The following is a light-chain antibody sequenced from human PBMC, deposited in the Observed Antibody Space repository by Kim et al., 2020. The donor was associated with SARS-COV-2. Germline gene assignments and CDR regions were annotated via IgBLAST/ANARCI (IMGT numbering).Light chain of an antibody. CDR3: QQYYSTLIT. Sequence: DIVMTQSPDSLAVSLGERATINCKSSQSVLYSSNNKNYLAWYQQKPGQPPKLFIYWASTRESGVPDRFSGSGSGTDFTLTISSLQAEDVSVYYCQQYYSTLITFGRGTRPEIK. CDR2: WAS. V-gene: IGKV4-1*01. J-gene: IGKJ5*01. CDR1: QSVLYSSNNKNY.